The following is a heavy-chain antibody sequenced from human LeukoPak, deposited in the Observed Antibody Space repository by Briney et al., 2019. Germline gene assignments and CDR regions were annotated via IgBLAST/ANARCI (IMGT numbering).Heavy chain of an antibody. CDR2: ISGSSSTI. V-gene: IGHV3-48*01. D-gene: IGHD3-22*01. CDR3: ARGSTYYDSSGQVPFDY. CDR1: GFIFSSYI. Sequence: GGSLRLSCAASGFIFSSYIMNWVRQAPGKGLEWGSYISGSSSTIYYADSVKGRFTVSRDNGKNTLYLQMNSLRAEDTAVYYCARGSTYYDSSGQVPFDYWGQGTLVTVSS. J-gene: IGHJ4*02.